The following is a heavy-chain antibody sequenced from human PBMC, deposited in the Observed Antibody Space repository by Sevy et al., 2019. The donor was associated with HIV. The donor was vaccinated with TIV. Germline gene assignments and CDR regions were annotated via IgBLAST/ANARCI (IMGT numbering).Heavy chain of an antibody. CDR1: GYIFGIYD. Sequence: ASVKVSCKASGYIFGIYDISWVRQAPGQGLQWMGWINPDSGDTNYAQKLQGRVTMTTDTSTRTSYMELSSLTSDDAGVYYGARGRAPDNGRYYFGSWAQGTLVTVSS. D-gene: IGHD1-26*01. V-gene: IGHV1-18*01. CDR3: ARGRAPDNGRYYFGS. CDR2: INPDSGDT. J-gene: IGHJ4*02.